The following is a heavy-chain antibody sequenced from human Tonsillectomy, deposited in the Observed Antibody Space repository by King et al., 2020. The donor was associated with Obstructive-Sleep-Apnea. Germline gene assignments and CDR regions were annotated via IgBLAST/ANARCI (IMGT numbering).Heavy chain of an antibody. Sequence: QLVQSGAEVKKPGASVKVSCKAFGYTFTSYGISWVRQAPGQGLEWMGWIIAYNGNTNYAQKLQGRVTMTTDTSTSTAYMELRSLGPDDTAVYYCARDGTSLMATIADYWGQGTLVTVSS. V-gene: IGHV1-18*01. CDR1: GYTFTSYG. D-gene: IGHD5-24*01. J-gene: IGHJ4*02. CDR3: ARDGTSLMATIADY. CDR2: IIAYNGNT.